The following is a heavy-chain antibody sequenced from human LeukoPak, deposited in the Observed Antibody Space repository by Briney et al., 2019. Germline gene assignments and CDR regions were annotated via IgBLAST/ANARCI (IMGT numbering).Heavy chain of an antibody. Sequence: TSETLSLTCTVSGYSISSGFYWGWIRQPPGKGLEWIGSIYHSGSTYYNTYYNPSLKSRVTISVDTSKNQFSLNLSSVTAADTAVYYCARDRFGYCSGGSCYENWFDPWGQGTLVTVSS. D-gene: IGHD2-15*01. CDR2: IYHSGSTYYNT. J-gene: IGHJ5*02. V-gene: IGHV4-38-2*02. CDR3: ARDRFGYCSGGSCYENWFDP. CDR1: GYSISSGFY.